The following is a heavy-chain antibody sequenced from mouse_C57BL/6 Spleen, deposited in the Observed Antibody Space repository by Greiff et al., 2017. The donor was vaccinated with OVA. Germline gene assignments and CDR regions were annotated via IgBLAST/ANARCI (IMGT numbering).Heavy chain of an antibody. D-gene: IGHD1-1*01. Sequence: VMLVESGPELVKPGASVKISCKASGYAFSSSWMNWVKQRPGKGLEWIGRIYPGDGDTNYNGKFKGKATLTADKSSSTAYMQLSSLTSEDSAVYFGASSPSYGSSYAMDYWGQGTSVTVSS. V-gene: IGHV1-82*01. CDR2: IYPGDGDT. CDR1: GYAFSSSW. J-gene: IGHJ4*01. CDR3: ASSPSYGSSYAMDY.